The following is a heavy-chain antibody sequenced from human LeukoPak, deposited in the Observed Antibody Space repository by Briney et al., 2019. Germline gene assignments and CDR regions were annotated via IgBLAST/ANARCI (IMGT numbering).Heavy chain of an antibody. J-gene: IGHJ4*02. CDR2: INHSGST. Sequence: PSETLSLTCAVYGGSFSGYYWSWIRQPPGKGLEWIGEINHSGSTNCNPSLKSRVTISVDTSKNQFSQKLSSVTAADTAVYYCARGDGRDGYKGRLEYWGQGNLVTVSS. V-gene: IGHV4-34*01. D-gene: IGHD5-24*01. CDR3: ARGDGRDGYKGRLEY. CDR1: GGSFSGYY.